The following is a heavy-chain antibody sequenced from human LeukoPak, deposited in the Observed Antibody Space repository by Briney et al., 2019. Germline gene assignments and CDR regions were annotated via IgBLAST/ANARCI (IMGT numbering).Heavy chain of an antibody. Sequence: HTGGSLRPSCAASGFTFSSYEMNWVRQAPGKGLEFISYISSSGDIIYYANSVKGRFTISRDNAKNSLSLQMNGLRGEDTAVYYCTQGMNYDSSAYWHQHWGQGTLVTVSS. CDR1: GFTFSSYE. V-gene: IGHV3-48*03. D-gene: IGHD3-22*01. CDR2: ISSSGDII. CDR3: TQGMNYDSSAYWHQH. J-gene: IGHJ1*01.